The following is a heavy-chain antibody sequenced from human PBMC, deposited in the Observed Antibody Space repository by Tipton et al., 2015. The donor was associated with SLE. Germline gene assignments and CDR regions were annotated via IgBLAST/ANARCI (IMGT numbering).Heavy chain of an antibody. J-gene: IGHJ6*02. V-gene: IGHV3-74*01. CDR1: GFTLSDRH. Sequence: SLRLSCAASGFTLSDRHVDWVRQAPGKGLVWVSHINGDGSYTTYADSVKGRFTISRDNAKNTVYLQRNRLRVEDTAVYYCARDRWYSMDVWGQGTTVTVSS. CDR2: INGDGSYT. D-gene: IGHD6-13*01. CDR3: ARDRWYSMDV.